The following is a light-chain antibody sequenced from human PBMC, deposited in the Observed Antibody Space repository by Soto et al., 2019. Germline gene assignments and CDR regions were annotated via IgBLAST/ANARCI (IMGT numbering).Light chain of an antibody. Sequence: QSVLTQPPSASGTPGQRGTISCSGSSSNIGSNTVDWFQQLPGTAPKLLMYNNDQRPSGVPDRFSGSKSGTSASLAISGLQSEDEADYYCAAWDDSLNGVVFGGGTKLTVL. CDR1: SSNIGSNT. V-gene: IGLV1-44*01. J-gene: IGLJ2*01. CDR3: AAWDDSLNGVV. CDR2: NND.